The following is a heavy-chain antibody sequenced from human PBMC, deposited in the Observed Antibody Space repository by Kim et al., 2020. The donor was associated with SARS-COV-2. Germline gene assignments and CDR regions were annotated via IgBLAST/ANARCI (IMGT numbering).Heavy chain of an antibody. D-gene: IGHD3-9*01. CDR3: TRDRWLLLASNYYYYGMDV. V-gene: IGHV3-7*01. Sequence: GGSLRLSCAASGFPFSTYWMNWVRQTPGKGLEWVANIKQDGSEKYYVDSVKGRFTISRDNAKNSLYLQMNNLRAEDTAVYYCTRDRWLLLASNYYYYGMDVWGQGTTVTVSS. CDR2: IKQDGSEK. CDR1: GFPFSTYW. J-gene: IGHJ6*02.